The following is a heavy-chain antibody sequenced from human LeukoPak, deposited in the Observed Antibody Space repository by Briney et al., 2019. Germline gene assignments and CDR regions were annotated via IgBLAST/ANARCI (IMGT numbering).Heavy chain of an antibody. CDR3: ARGRQSFDY. Sequence: GGSLRLSCAASGFTFSNYYMNWIRQAPGKGLEWVSYIGSGGSAIFYADSVTGRFTNSRDNAKSSLYPQMNSLRAEDTAVYYCARGRQSFDYWGQGILVTVSS. D-gene: IGHD6-19*01. CDR1: GFTFSNYY. J-gene: IGHJ4*02. CDR2: IGSGGSAI. V-gene: IGHV3-11*01.